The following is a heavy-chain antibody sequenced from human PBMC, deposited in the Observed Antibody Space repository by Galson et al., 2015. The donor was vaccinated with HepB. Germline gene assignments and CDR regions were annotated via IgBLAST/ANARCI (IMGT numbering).Heavy chain of an antibody. Sequence: SLRLSCAASGFTFSSYGMHWVRQAPGKGLEWVAVISYDGSNKYYADSVKGRFTISRDNSKNTLYLQMNSLRAEDTAVYYCAKAAAVADRRDRFYFDYWGQGTLVTVSS. CDR1: GFTFSSYG. D-gene: IGHD6-19*01. CDR2: ISYDGSNK. CDR3: AKAAAVADRRDRFYFDY. V-gene: IGHV3-30*18. J-gene: IGHJ4*02.